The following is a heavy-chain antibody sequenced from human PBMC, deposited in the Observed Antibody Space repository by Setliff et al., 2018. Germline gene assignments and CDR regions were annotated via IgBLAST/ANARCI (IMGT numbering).Heavy chain of an antibody. V-gene: IGHV4-61*03. CDR2: VSHSGST. J-gene: IGHJ6*03. D-gene: IGHD2-15*01. CDR1: GGSINSYPYY. CDR3: ARAPGRQDYHYMEL. Sequence: SETLSLTCTVSGGSINSYPYYWAWIRQPPGKGLEWIGYVSHSGSTDYNPSLRSRVTVSVDTSRIHFSLKLRSVTAADTAVYYCARAPGRQDYHYMELWGKGTTVTVSS.